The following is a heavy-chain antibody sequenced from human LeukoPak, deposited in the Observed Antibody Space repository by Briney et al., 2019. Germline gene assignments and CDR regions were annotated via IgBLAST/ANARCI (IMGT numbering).Heavy chain of an antibody. D-gene: IGHD4-11*01. CDR3: AREDHSNYEY. CDR1: GFTFSSYW. CDR2: IKQDGTEK. Sequence: GGSLRPSCAASGFTFSSYWMSWVRQAPGKGLEWVASIKQDGTEKYYVDSVKGRFTISKDNAKNSLYLQVNSLRAEDTAVYYCAREDHSNYEYWGQGTLVTVSS. V-gene: IGHV3-7*01. J-gene: IGHJ4*02.